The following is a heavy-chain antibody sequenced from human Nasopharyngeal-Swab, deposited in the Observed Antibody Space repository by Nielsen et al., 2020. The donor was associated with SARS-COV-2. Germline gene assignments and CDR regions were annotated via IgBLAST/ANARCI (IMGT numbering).Heavy chain of an antibody. CDR3: AKGAYSSGWYYFDF. J-gene: IGHJ4*02. CDR1: GFRFGDFA. CDR2: TSWNGGSV. Sequence: GGSLRLSCEASGFRFGDFAMHWVRQAPGKGLEWVSGTSWNGGSVGYADSVEGRFTISRDTAKNSLYLQMNSLRPEDTALYYCAKGAYSSGWYYFDFCGQGTLVTVSS. V-gene: IGHV3-9*01. D-gene: IGHD6-19*01.